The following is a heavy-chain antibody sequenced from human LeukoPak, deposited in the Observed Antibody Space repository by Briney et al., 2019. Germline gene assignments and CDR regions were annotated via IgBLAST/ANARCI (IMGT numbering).Heavy chain of an antibody. V-gene: IGHV1-2*02. CDR2: INPNSGGT. CDR1: GYTFTCYY. D-gene: IGHD3-16*02. CDR3: ARGSLIRLGELSLGY. Sequence: ASVKVSCKASGYTFTCYYMHWVRQAPGQGLEWMGWINPNSGGTNYAQKFQGRVTMTRDTSISTAYMELSRLRSDDTAVYYCARGSLIRLGELSLGYWGQGTLVTVSS. J-gene: IGHJ4*02.